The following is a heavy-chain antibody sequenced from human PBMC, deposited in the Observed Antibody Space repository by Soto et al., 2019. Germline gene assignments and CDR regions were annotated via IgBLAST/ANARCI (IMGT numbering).Heavy chain of an antibody. D-gene: IGHD3-3*01. V-gene: IGHV1-69*06. CDR3: ATPSAYYDFWSGPAPYYYGMDV. Sequence: QVQLVQSGAEVKKPGSSVKVSCKASGGTFSSYAISWVRQAPGQGLEWMGGIIPIFGTANYAQKFQGRVTITADKSTSTAYMELSSLRSEDTAVYYCATPSAYYDFWSGPAPYYYGMDVWGQGTMVTVSS. J-gene: IGHJ6*02. CDR2: IIPIFGTA. CDR1: GGTFSSYA.